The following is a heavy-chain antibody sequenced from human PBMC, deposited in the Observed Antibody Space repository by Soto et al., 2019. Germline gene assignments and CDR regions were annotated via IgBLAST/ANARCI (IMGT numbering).Heavy chain of an antibody. Sequence: SETLSVTSPVASVPVYSSSYTWGWISQTPGKGLERIGSIYYSGSTNYNPSRRSRVTISVDTSKNQFSLKLSSVTAADTAVYYCARGIEGWYQGRYYYGMDVWGQGTTATVSS. CDR1: SVPVYSSSYT. D-gene: IGHD6-19*01. CDR2: IYYSGST. V-gene: IGHV4-39*07. CDR3: ARGIEGWYQGRYYYGMDV. J-gene: IGHJ6*02.